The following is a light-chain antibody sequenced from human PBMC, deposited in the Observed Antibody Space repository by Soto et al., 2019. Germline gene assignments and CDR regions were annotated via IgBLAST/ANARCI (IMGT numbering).Light chain of an antibody. CDR2: EVS. V-gene: IGLV2-14*01. CDR3: SSYTSSSILV. J-gene: IGLJ1*01. Sequence: QSVLTQPASVSGSPGQSITISCTGTSSDVGGYNYVSWYQQHPGKAPKLMIYEVSDRPSGVSNRFSGSKSGNTASLTISGLQAEDDADYYCSSYTSSSILVFGTGTKVTVL. CDR1: SSDVGGYNY.